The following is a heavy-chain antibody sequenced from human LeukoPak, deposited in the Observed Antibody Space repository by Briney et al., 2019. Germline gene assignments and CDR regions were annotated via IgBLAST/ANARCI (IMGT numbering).Heavy chain of an antibody. D-gene: IGHD3-10*01. CDR2: IYYSGNT. V-gene: IGHV4-39*01. J-gene: IGHJ6*03. CDR3: ARHLYYYGSGSYSMYFYYFMDV. Sequence: SETLSLTCTASGASISSTTYYWGWIHQPPGKGLEWIGSIYYSGNTYYNPSLRSRVTISVDRSINQFSLKLSSATAADTAVYYCARHLYYYGSGSYSMYFYYFMDVWGKGTTVTVSS. CDR1: GASISSTTYY.